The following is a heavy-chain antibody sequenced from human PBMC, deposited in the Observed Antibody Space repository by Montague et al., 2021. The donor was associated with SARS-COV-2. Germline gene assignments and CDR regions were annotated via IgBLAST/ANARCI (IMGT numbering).Heavy chain of an antibody. J-gene: IGHJ6*02. CDR3: ARVSVEMATMGVYYYYGMDV. CDR2: IYYSGST. CDR1: GGSISSGGYY. D-gene: IGHD5-24*01. Sequence: TLSLTCTVSGGSISSGGYYWSWIRQPPGKGLEWIGYIYYSGSTYYNPSLKSRVTISVDTSKNQFSLKLSSVTAADTAVYYCARVSVEMATMGVYYYYGMDVGGQGTTVTVSS. V-gene: IGHV4-31*03.